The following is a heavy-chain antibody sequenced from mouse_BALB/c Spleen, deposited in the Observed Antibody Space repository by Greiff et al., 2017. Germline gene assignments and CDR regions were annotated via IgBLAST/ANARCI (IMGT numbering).Heavy chain of an antibody. CDR3: ARQLDD. CDR2: ISSGGSYT. V-gene: IGHV5-9-3*01. CDR1: GFTFSSYA. J-gene: IGHJ2*01. Sequence: EVQLVESGGGLVKPGGSLKLSCAASGFTFSSYAMSWVRQTPEKRLEWVATISSGGSYTYYPDSVKGRFTISRDNAKNTLYLQMSSLRSEDTAMYYCARQLDDWGQGTTLTVSS.